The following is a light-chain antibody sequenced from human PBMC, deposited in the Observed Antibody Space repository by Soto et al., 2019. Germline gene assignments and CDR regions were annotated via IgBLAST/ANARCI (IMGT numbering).Light chain of an antibody. J-gene: IGLJ1*01. CDR3: CSFAGSSPYI. Sequence: QSALTQPPSASGSPGQSVAITCTGTSSDVGAYNYVSWYQQHPGKAPKLIIYEVNKRPSGVPDRFSGSKSGNTASLTVSGLQAEDEADYYCCSFAGSSPYIFGTGTKLTVL. CDR2: EVN. V-gene: IGLV2-8*01. CDR1: SSDVGAYNY.